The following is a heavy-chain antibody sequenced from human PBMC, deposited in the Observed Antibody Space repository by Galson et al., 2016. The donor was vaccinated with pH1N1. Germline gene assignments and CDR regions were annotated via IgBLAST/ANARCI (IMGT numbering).Heavy chain of an antibody. J-gene: IGHJ6*02. Sequence: LSLTCTVSGDSISSYYWNWIRQAPGKGLEGIGYLHRSHHIGTSKYTPSLKSRVIISIDPSKSHSSLNLSSVPATATAVYYCARGDFVVGEGWYNGFDVWGQGTTVTVSS. V-gene: IGHV4-59*01. D-gene: IGHD2-15*01. CDR1: GDSISSYY. CDR2: LHRSHHIGTS. CDR3: ARGDFVVGEGWYNGFDV.